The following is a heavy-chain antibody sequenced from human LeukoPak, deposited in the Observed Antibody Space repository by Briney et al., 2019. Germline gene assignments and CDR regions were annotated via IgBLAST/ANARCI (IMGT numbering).Heavy chain of an antibody. CDR1: GYTFTSYA. V-gene: IGHV1-18*01. CDR3: AAKGNGYTGIYVFAH. J-gene: IGHJ4*02. Sequence: ASVKVSCKASGYTFTSYAMNWVRQAPGQGLEWMGWISGQTGKTKQAQKFQGRITLTTDSATNTAYMELRSLTSDDTAVYYCAAKGNGYTGIYVFAHWGQGTLVTASP. CDR2: ISGQTGKT. D-gene: IGHD1-26*01.